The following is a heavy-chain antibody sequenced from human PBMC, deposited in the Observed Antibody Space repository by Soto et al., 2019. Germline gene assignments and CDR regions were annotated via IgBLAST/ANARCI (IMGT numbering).Heavy chain of an antibody. D-gene: IGHD3-22*01. J-gene: IGHJ1*01. CDR3: ARDLDGLHDDTSGPFPRPG. CDR2: MQSSGTP. V-gene: IGHV4-59*01. CDR1: GGSFGRFY. Sequence: SETLSLTCTVSGGSFGRFYWSWIRQPPGKGLEWIGYMQSSGTPKYNSSLKSRVTMSVDMSKNQFSLKLTSVTAADTAVYYCARDLDGLHDDTSGPFPRPGWGQGTLVTVSS.